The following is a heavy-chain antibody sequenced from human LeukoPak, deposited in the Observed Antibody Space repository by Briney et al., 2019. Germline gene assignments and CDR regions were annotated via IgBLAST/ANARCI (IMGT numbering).Heavy chain of an antibody. V-gene: IGHV3-30-3*01. CDR1: GFTFSSYA. Sequence: GGSLGLSCAASGFTFSSYAMHWVRQAPGKGLEWVAVISYDGSNKYYADSVKGRFTISRDNSKNTLYLQMNSLRAEDTAVYYCARASGKRTYYGMDVWGQGTTVTVSS. D-gene: IGHD2-15*01. J-gene: IGHJ6*02. CDR3: ARASGKRTYYGMDV. CDR2: ISYDGSNK.